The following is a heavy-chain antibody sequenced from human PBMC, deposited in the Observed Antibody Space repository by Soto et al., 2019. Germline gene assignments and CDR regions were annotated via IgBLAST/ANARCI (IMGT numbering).Heavy chain of an antibody. CDR1: GGPMYSYF. V-gene: IGHV4-59*01. CDR2: AYYGGIS. CDR3: ARADRKWLDP. Sequence: SETLSLTCSVSGGPMYSYFCSWIRQPPGKGLEWIGYAYYGGISNYNPSLKSRVTFSVDTSKNQVSLNLRSVTAADTAVYYCARADRKWLDPWGQGILVTVSS. J-gene: IGHJ5*02.